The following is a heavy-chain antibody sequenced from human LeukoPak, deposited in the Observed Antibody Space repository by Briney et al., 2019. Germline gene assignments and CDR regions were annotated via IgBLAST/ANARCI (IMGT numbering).Heavy chain of an antibody. Sequence: ASVKVSCKVSGYTLTELSMHWVRQAPGQGLEWMGWISAYNGNTNYAQKLQGRVTMTTDTSTSTAYMELRSLRSDDTAVYYCASGAGSDFDYWGQGTLVAVSS. V-gene: IGHV1-18*01. D-gene: IGHD3-10*01. J-gene: IGHJ4*02. CDR1: GYTLTELS. CDR2: ISAYNGNT. CDR3: ASGAGSDFDY.